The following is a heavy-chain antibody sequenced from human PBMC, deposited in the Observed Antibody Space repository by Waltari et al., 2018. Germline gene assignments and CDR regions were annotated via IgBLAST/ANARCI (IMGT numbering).Heavy chain of an antibody. J-gene: IGHJ4*02. Sequence: QVQLQESGPGLVKPSETLSLTCAVSGYSISSGYYWGWIRQPPGKGLEWIGRIYHSGSTYYNPSLKSRVTISVDTSKNQFSLKLSSVTAADTAVYYCARHPLYYYDSSGYCHFDYWGQGTLVTVSS. CDR3: ARHPLYYYDSSGYCHFDY. CDR2: IYHSGST. CDR1: GYSISSGYY. V-gene: IGHV4-38-2*01. D-gene: IGHD3-22*01.